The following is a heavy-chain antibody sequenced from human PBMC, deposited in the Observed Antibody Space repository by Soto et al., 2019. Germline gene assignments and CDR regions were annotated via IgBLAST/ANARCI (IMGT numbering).Heavy chain of an antibody. Sequence: GASVKVSCKASGYTFTSYAIHWVRQAPGQRLEWMGCINAANGNTKYSQKFQGRVTITRDTSASTAYMELSSLRSEDTAVYYCARAHYDRDYYKYGMDVWGQGTTVTVSS. V-gene: IGHV1-3*01. J-gene: IGHJ6*02. CDR2: INAANGNT. CDR1: GYTFTSYA. CDR3: ARAHYDRDYYKYGMDV. D-gene: IGHD4-17*01.